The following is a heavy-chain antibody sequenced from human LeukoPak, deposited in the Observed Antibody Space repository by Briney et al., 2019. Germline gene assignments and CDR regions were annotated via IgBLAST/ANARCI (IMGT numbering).Heavy chain of an antibody. CDR2: INSDGSST. V-gene: IGHV3-74*01. CDR3: ARGDFSEFDY. J-gene: IGHJ4*02. Sequence: GGSLRLSCAGSGFTFNSYAMHWVRHAPGKGLVWVSRINSDGSSTSYADSVKGRFTISRDNAKNTLYLQMNSLRAEDTAVYYCARGDFSEFDYWGQGTLVTVSS. CDR1: GFTFNSYA. D-gene: IGHD2-21*02.